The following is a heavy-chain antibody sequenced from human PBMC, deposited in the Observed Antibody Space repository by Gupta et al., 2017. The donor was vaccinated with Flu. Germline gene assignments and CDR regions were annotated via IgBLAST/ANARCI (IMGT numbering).Heavy chain of an antibody. CDR3: AKDPHKLRYFDKGIDY. Sequence: PGKGLEWVSVMSGSDDNTYYADSVKGRFTMSRDNSKNTLYLQMNSLRAEDTAVYYCAKDPHKLRYFDKGIDYWGQGTLVTVSS. V-gene: IGHV3-23*01. CDR2: MSGSDDNT. D-gene: IGHD3-9*01. J-gene: IGHJ4*02.